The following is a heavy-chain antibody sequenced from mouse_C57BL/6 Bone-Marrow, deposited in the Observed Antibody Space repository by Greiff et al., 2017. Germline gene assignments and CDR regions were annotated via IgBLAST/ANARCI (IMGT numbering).Heavy chain of an antibody. CDR3: ARISEYYFDY. J-gene: IGHJ2*01. Sequence: QVQLQQPGAELVKPGASVKLSCKASGYTFTSYWMQWVKQRPGQGLEWIGEIDPSDSYTNYNQKFKGKATLTVYTSSSTAYMQLSSLTSEDSAVYYCARISEYYFDYWGQGTTLTVSS. CDR1: GYTFTSYW. V-gene: IGHV1-50*01. CDR2: IDPSDSYT.